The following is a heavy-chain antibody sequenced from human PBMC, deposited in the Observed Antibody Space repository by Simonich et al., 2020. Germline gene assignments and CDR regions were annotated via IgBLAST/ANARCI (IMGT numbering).Heavy chain of an antibody. D-gene: IGHD3-10*01. Sequence: EVQLVESGGGLVQPGGSLRLSCEAAGFTFSSYWMSWGRQAPGKGLEWVVNIKPAEREKYYVDSVKGPFTISRDNAKNSLYLQMNILRAEDTAVYYCARDREVYGSGSYYNYWGQGTLVTVSS. CDR2: IKPAEREK. J-gene: IGHJ4*02. CDR1: GFTFSSYW. CDR3: ARDREVYGSGSYYNY. V-gene: IGHV3-7*01.